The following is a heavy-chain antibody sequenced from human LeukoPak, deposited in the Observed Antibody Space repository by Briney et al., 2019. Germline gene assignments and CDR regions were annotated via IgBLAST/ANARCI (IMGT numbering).Heavy chain of an antibody. D-gene: IGHD2-2*01. J-gene: IGHJ4*02. Sequence: GGSLRLSCAASGFTFSSYWMHWVRQAPGKGLVWVSRISSDGSGTRYADSVKGRFTISRDNAKNTLYLQMNSLRAEDTAVYYCAREYSVLVPAAFDYWGQGTLVTVSP. CDR3: AREYSVLVPAAFDY. CDR1: GFTFSSYW. CDR2: ISSDGSGT. V-gene: IGHV3-74*01.